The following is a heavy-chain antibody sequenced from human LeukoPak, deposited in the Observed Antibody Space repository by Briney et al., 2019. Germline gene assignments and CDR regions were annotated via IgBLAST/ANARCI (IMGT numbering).Heavy chain of an antibody. Sequence: GGSLRLSCAASGFIFSSYALTWVRQAPGKGLEWVSTISGSGGSTYYADSVKGRFTISRDNSKNTLYLQMYSLRAEDTAVYYRAKARSGWCPFDYWGQGTLVTVSS. CDR2: ISGSGGST. J-gene: IGHJ4*02. V-gene: IGHV3-23*01. CDR1: GFIFSSYA. D-gene: IGHD6-19*01. CDR3: AKARSGWCPFDY.